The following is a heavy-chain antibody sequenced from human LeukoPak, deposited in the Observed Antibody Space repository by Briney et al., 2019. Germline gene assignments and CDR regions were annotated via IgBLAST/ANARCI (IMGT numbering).Heavy chain of an antibody. V-gene: IGHV4-39*01. CDR2: IYYSGST. CDR3: ARLNFRSGWFDP. D-gene: IGHD3-10*01. CDR1: GGSISSSSYY. J-gene: IGHJ5*02. Sequence: PSETLSLTCTVSGGSISSSSYYWGWIRQPPGKGLGWIGSIYYSGSTYYNPSLKSRVTISVDTSKNQFSLKLSSVTAADTTVYYCARLNFRSGWFDPWGQGTLVTVSS.